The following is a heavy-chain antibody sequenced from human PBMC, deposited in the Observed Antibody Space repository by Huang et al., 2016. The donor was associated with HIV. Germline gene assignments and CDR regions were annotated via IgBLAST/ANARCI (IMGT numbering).Heavy chain of an antibody. CDR1: GFTFSSYW. J-gene: IGHJ4*02. V-gene: IGHV3-74*01. Sequence: EVQLVESGGGLVQPGGSLRLSCAASGFTFSSYWMHWVRQAPGKGLVVVSRITSDGSSYGYADAVKGRFTISRDNAKNTLYLQMNSLRAEETAVYYCVRDPRIQSWLNYFDYWGQGTLVSVSS. D-gene: IGHD3-22*01. CDR3: VRDPRIQSWLNYFDY. CDR2: ITSDGSSY.